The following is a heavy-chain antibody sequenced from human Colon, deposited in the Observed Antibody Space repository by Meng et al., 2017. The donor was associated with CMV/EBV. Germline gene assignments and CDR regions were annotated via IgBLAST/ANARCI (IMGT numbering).Heavy chain of an antibody. D-gene: IGHD6-19*01. Sequence: QLQLQQSGPGLVKPSQTLSLTCAIAGDSVSSNSAAWNWIRQSPSRGLEWLGRTYYRSQWYNEYAVSVRSRITINPDTAKNQFSLQLNSATPEDTAVYYCARGGKYTSGSYFDPWGQGTLVTVSS. V-gene: IGHV6-1*01. CDR2: TYYRSQWYN. CDR3: ARGGKYTSGSYFDP. CDR1: GDSVSSNSAA. J-gene: IGHJ5*02.